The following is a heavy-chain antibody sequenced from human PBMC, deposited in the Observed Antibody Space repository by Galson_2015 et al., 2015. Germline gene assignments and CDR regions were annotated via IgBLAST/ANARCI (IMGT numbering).Heavy chain of an antibody. CDR3: ARDYITMLQDFDY. J-gene: IGHJ4*02. Sequence: SLRLSCAASGFAFTTYTMNWVRQAPGKGLEWVSSISSSSTNIYYADSVKGRFTISRDNAKNSLSLQMNSLRVEDTAVYYCARDYITMLQDFDYRGQGTLVTVSS. V-gene: IGHV3-21*01. CDR1: GFAFTTYT. CDR2: ISSSSTNI. D-gene: IGHD3-10*01.